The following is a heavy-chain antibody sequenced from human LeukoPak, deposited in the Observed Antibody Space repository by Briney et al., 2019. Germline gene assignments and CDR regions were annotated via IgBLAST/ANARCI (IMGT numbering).Heavy chain of an antibody. CDR2: IYYSGST. CDR3: ARDIYCSGGSCTWFDP. V-gene: IGHV4-59*01. J-gene: IGHJ5*02. Sequence: PSETLSLTCTASGGSISSYYWSWIRQPPGKGLEWIGYIYYSGSTNYNPSLKSRVTISVDTSKNQFSLKLSSVTAADTAVYYCARDIYCSGGSCTWFDPWGQGTLVTVSS. D-gene: IGHD2-15*01. CDR1: GGSISSYY.